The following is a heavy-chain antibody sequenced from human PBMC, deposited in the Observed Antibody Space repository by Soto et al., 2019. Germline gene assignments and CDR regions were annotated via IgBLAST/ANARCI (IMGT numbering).Heavy chain of an antibody. Sequence: HVQLVQSGAEVKKPGASVKVSCTASGYTFRRFHMHWLRQAPGQGIEWMGVDNPRTGTTTYGQKFQGRVTMTIYTSSGTFYMELRSMKSEDTAVYYCAKYEVGNYSGIHVWGQGTTVTDSS. V-gene: IGHV1-46*01. J-gene: IGHJ6*02. D-gene: IGHD4-4*01. CDR1: GYTFRRFH. CDR2: DNPRTGTT. CDR3: AKYEVGNYSGIHV.